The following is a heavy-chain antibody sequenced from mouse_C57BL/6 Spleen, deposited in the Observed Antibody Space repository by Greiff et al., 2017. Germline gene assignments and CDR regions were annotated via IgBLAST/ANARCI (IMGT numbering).Heavy chain of an antibody. J-gene: IGHJ1*03. Sequence: EVKLVESGGDLVKPGGSLKLSCAASGFTFSSYGMSWVRQTPDKRLEWVATISSGGSYTYYPDSVKGRFTISRDNAKNTLYLQRSSLKSEDTAMYYCERGSDRGYWYFDVWGTGTTVTVSS. D-gene: IGHD3-2*01. CDR1: GFTFSSYG. CDR3: ERGSDRGYWYFDV. CDR2: ISSGGSYT. V-gene: IGHV5-6*02.